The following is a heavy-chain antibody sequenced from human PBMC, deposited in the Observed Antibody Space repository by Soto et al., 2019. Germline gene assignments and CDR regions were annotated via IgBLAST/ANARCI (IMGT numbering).Heavy chain of an antibody. Sequence: ASVKVSCKASGYTFTSYGISWVRQAPGQGLEWMGWISAYNGNTNYAQMLQGRVTMTTDTSTSTAYMELRSLRSDDTAVYYCSIVNYDFWSGYYLNWFDPWGQGILVTVSS. CDR2: ISAYNGNT. CDR3: SIVNYDFWSGYYLNWFDP. D-gene: IGHD3-3*01. J-gene: IGHJ5*02. V-gene: IGHV1-18*01. CDR1: GYTFTSYG.